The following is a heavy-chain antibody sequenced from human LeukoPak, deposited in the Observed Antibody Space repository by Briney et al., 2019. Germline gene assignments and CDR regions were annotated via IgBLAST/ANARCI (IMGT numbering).Heavy chain of an antibody. J-gene: IGHJ4*02. CDR1: GFTFSSYE. V-gene: IGHV3-48*03. Sequence: GGSLRLSCAASGFTFSSYEMNWVRQAPGKGLEWVSYISSSGRTKYYADSVKGRFTISRDNAKNSLYLQMNSLRAEDTAVYYCAVVTEDYWGQGTLVTVSS. CDR3: AVVTEDY. D-gene: IGHD2-21*02. CDR2: ISSSGRTK.